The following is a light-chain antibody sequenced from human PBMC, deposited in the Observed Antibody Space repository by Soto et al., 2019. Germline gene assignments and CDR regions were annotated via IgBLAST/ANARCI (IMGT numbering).Light chain of an antibody. J-gene: IGKJ1*01. V-gene: IGKV3-20*01. CDR2: GAS. CDR1: QSVSSSY. CDR3: QQYGSSLWT. Sequence: IVLTQSPGTLSLSPGERATLSCRASQSVSSSYLAWYQQKPGQAPRLLIYGASSRETGIPDRFSGSGSGTEFTRTISRLEPEDFAVDDCQQYGSSLWTFGQGTKVDIK.